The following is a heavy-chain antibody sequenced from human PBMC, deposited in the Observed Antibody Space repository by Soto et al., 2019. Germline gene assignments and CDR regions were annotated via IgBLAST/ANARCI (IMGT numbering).Heavy chain of an antibody. J-gene: IGHJ5*02. CDR3: ARDGGTATVLDP. Sequence: QVQLQESGPGLVKPSQTLSLTCTVSGGSISSNGYYWNWIRQYPGKSLEWIGYIYHSGSTYYNPSLKRRVTISLDTSKNRFSLSLSSVTAADTAMYYCARDGGTATVLDPWGQGTLVSVSS. D-gene: IGHD5-18*01. CDR2: IYHSGST. CDR1: GGSISSNGYY. V-gene: IGHV4-31*03.